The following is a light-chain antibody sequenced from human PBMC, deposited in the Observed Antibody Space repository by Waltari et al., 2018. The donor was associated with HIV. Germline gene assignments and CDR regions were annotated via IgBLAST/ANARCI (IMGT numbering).Light chain of an antibody. Sequence: SYVLTQPPSVSVAQRQTPRITWAGHNVGTTTVHWYRQSPAQAPVLVVHADSDRPSGIPERFSGSNSGNTATLTISRVEAGDEADYYCQVWDSRSDHPVLGGGTRLTVL. CDR2: ADS. CDR1: NVGTTT. J-gene: IGLJ3*02. V-gene: IGLV3-21*02. CDR3: QVWDSRSDHPV.